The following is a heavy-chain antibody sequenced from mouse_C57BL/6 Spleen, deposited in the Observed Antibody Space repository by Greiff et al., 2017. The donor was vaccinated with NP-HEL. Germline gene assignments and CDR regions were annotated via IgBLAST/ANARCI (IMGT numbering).Heavy chain of an antibody. D-gene: IGHD2-3*01. J-gene: IGHJ3*01. CDR1: GYTFTDYN. CDR3: ARREDGYLLFAY. Sequence: VQLQQSGPELVKPGASVKIPCKASGYTFTDYNMDWVKQSHGKSLEWIGDINPNNGGTIYSQKFKGKATLTVDKSSSTAYMELRSLTSEDTAVYYCARREDGYLLFAYWGQGTLVTVSA. CDR2: INPNNGGT. V-gene: IGHV1-18*01.